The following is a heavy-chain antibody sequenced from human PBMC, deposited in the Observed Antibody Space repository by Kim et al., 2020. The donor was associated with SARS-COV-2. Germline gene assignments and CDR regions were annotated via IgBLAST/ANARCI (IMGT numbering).Heavy chain of an antibody. D-gene: IGHD1-1*01. V-gene: IGHV4-39*01. J-gene: IGHJ6*02. CDR3: ARHSSFNDGVESGSYYYGMDV. CDR2: IYYSGST. CDR1: GGSINSSSYY. Sequence: SETLSLTCTVSGGSINSSSYYWGWIRQPPGKGLEWIGSIYYSGSTYYNPSLKSRVTISVDTSKNQFSLKLSSVTAADTAVYYCARHSSFNDGVESGSYYYGMDVWGQGTTVTVSS.